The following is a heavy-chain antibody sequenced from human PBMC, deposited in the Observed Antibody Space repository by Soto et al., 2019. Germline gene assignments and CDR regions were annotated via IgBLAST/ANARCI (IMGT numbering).Heavy chain of an antibody. Sequence: QLQLQESGPGLVKPSETLSLTCTVSGGSISSSSYYWGWIRQPPGKGLEWIGSIYYSGSTYYNPSLKSRVTISVDTSKNQFSLKLSSVTAADTAVYYCASSQTPSYSSGWYGDFDYWGQGTLVTVSS. CDR2: IYYSGST. CDR3: ASSQTPSYSSGWYGDFDY. J-gene: IGHJ4*02. D-gene: IGHD6-19*01. CDR1: GGSISSSSYY. V-gene: IGHV4-39*01.